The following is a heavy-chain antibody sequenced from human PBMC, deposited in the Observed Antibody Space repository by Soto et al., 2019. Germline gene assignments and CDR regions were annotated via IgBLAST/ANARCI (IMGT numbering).Heavy chain of an antibody. D-gene: IGHD3-9*01. J-gene: IGHJ4*02. CDR2: LSGSGSTI. CDR3: ARDRGTILF. V-gene: IGHV3-11*01. CDR1: GFTCSDYY. Sequence: GGSLRLSCAASGFTCSDYYMSLIRQAPGKGLEWGSYLSGSGSTIYHADSVKGRFTISRDNAKNSLYLQMNSLRAEDTAVYYCARDRGTILFWCKGTLVTLSS.